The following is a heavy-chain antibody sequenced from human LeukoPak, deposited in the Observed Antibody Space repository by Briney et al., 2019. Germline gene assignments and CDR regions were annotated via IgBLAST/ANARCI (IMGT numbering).Heavy chain of an antibody. J-gene: IGHJ3*02. CDR1: GFTFDDYA. Sequence: PGGSLRLSCAASGFTFDDYAMHWVRQAPGKGLEWVSHINSGSSIIYYADSVKGRFTISRDNAGNSLYLQMNSLRAADTAVYYCARVLLERPGIDSFDIWGQGTMVTVSS. V-gene: IGHV3-48*01. CDR2: INSGSSII. D-gene: IGHD1-1*01. CDR3: ARVLLERPGIDSFDI.